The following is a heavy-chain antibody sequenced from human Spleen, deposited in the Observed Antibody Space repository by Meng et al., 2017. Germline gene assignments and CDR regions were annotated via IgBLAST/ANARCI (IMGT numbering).Heavy chain of an antibody. CDR1: GYTFTSYA. J-gene: IGHJ4*02. CDR3: AREGEMYGWYYDY. Sequence: VQRGHSGAEVEKPGVSVKVSCKASGYTFTSYAMHWVRQAPGQRLEWMGWINAGNGNTKYSQKFQDRVTITRDTSASTAYMELSSLRSEDTAVYYCAREGEMYGWYYDYWGQGTLVTVSS. V-gene: IGHV1-3*01. D-gene: IGHD6-19*01. CDR2: INAGNGNT.